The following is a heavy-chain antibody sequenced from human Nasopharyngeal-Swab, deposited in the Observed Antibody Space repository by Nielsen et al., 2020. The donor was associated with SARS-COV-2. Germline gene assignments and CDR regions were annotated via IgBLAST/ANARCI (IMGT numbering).Heavy chain of an antibody. CDR3: AKNPPFSDYFDY. V-gene: IGHV3-23*01. CDR2: ISGSGGST. Sequence: VSPAPGKGLEWVSAISGSGGSTYYADSVKGRFTISRDNSKNTLYLQMNSLRAEDTAVYYCAKNPPFSDYFDYWGQGTLVTVSS. J-gene: IGHJ4*02.